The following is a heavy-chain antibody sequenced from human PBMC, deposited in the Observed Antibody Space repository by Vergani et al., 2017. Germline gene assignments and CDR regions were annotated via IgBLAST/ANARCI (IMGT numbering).Heavy chain of an antibody. Sequence: VQLVQSGAEVKKPGESLRISCKGSGYSFTSYWISWVRQMPGKGLEWMGWINPNSGGTNYAQKFQGRVTMTRDTSISTAYMELSRLRSDDTAVYYCARAQLVMVDYWGQGTLVTVSS. D-gene: IGHD6-13*01. CDR1: GYSFTSYW. J-gene: IGHJ4*02. V-gene: IGHV1-2*02. CDR3: ARAQLVMVDY. CDR2: INPNSGGT.